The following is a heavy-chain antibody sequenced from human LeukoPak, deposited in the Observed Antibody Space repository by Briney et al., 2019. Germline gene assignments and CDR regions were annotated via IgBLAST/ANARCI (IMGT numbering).Heavy chain of an antibody. CDR2: ISSSSGYT. Sequence: PGGSLRLSCAAPGFTFSDYYMSWIRQAPGKGLEWVSYISSSSGYTNYADSVKGRFTISRDNAKNSLYLQMNSPSAEDTAVYYCASPAAGTNSDYWGQGTLVTVSS. D-gene: IGHD6-13*01. V-gene: IGHV3-11*03. CDR3: ASPAAGTNSDY. J-gene: IGHJ4*02. CDR1: GFTFSDYY.